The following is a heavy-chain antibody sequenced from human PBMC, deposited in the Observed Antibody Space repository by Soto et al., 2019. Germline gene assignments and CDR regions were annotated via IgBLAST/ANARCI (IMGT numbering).Heavy chain of an antibody. CDR1: GGSISSSNW. V-gene: IGHV4-4*02. CDR3: ARRWGEGRVDY. J-gene: IGHJ4*02. Sequence: QVQLQESGPGLVKPSGTLSLTCAVSGGSISSSNWWSWVRQPPGKGLEWIGEIYHSGNTNYNPSLMXRXPXAXXKSRNQFSRTLRSVTAADSAVYYCARRWGEGRVDYWGQGTLVTVSS. D-gene: IGHD3-10*01. CDR2: IYHSGNT.